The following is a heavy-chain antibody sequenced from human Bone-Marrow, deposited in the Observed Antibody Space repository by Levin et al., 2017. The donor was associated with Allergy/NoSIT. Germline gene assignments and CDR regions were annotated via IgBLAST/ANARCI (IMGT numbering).Heavy chain of an antibody. J-gene: IGHJ3*02. Sequence: MPSETLSLTCAVSGGSISSGTYSWSWIRQPPGKGLEWIAYIYHSGTTYYSPSLKSRATISVDMSKNQFSLRLSSVTAADTAVYYCARGTVYDAFDIWGQGTMVTVSS. CDR2: IYHSGTT. V-gene: IGHV4-30-2*01. D-gene: IGHD1-14*01. CDR1: GGSISSGTYS. CDR3: ARGTVYDAFDI.